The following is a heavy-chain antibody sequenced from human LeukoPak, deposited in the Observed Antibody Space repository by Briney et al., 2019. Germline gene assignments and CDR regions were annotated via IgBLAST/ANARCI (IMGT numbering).Heavy chain of an antibody. Sequence: ASVKVSCKASGYTFSTYAVNWVRQAPGQGLEWMGRINTKTGNPTYTQGFTGRFVFSLDTSVSTAYLHISSLKTEDTAVYYCTRVAITSGHMELWGQGTLVIVSS. V-gene: IGHV7-4-1*02. CDR1: GYTFSTYA. CDR3: TRVAITSGHMEL. J-gene: IGHJ4*02. D-gene: IGHD1-7*01. CDR2: INTKTGNP.